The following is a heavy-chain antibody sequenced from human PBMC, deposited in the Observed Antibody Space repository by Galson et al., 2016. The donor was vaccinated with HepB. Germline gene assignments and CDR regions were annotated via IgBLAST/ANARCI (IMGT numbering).Heavy chain of an antibody. D-gene: IGHD4-17*01. CDR3: ARAGGSGDYSAEYFQH. CDR2: ISSSSSYI. V-gene: IGHV3-21*01. J-gene: IGHJ1*01. CDR1: GFTFSGYT. Sequence: SLRLSCAASGFTFSGYTMNWVRQAPGKGLEWVSSISSSSSYIYYADSVKGRFTISRDNAKNSLYLQMNSLRAEDTAVYYCARAGGSGDYSAEYFQHWGQGTLVTGSS.